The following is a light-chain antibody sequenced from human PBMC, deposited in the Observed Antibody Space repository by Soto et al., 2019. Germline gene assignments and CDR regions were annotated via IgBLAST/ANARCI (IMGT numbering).Light chain of an antibody. V-gene: IGKV1-27*01. J-gene: IGKJ3*01. Sequence: DIQMTQSPSSLSASVGDRVTITCRASQGISSYLAWYQQKPGKVPKLLIYAASTLHSGVPSRFSGSGSGTAFTLSISGLQPEDVATYYCQKYDSASFTFGPGTKVDIK. CDR2: AAS. CDR1: QGISSY. CDR3: QKYDSASFT.